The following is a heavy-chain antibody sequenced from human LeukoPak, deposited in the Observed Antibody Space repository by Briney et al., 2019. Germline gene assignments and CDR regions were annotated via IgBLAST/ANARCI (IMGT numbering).Heavy chain of an antibody. CDR3: AREGYCGSSSCFGYYSYSGMDV. V-gene: IGHV1-18*01. Sequence: ASVKVSCRASGYTFTTYGISWVRQAPGQGLEWMGWISTYNGNTNYVQKLQGRVTVTADTSTNTAYTELRSLRSDDTAIYYCAREGYCGSSSCFGYYSYSGMDVWGQGTTVTVSS. CDR1: GYTFTTYG. J-gene: IGHJ6*02. D-gene: IGHD2-15*01. CDR2: ISTYNGNT.